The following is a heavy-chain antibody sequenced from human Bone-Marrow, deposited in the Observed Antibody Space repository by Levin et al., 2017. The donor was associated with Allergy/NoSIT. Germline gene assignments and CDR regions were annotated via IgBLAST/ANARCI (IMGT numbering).Heavy chain of an antibody. J-gene: IGHJ4*02. CDR3: ARGSTGDLMWGY. V-gene: IGHV3-7*04. Sequence: GGSLRLSCAASGFTLSSYWMGWVRQAPGKGLEWVAYIKPDGSEKDYVDSVKGRFTISRDNAENSLYLQMSSLRAEDTAVYYCARGSTGDLMWGYWGQGTLVTVSS. CDR2: IKPDGSEK. CDR1: GFTLSSYW. D-gene: IGHD2-2*01.